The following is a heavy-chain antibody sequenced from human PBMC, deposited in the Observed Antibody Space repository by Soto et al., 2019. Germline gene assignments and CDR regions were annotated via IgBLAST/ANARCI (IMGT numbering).Heavy chain of an antibody. V-gene: IGHV3-23*01. Sequence: PGGSLRLSCAASGFPFSSYSMTWVRQAPGKGLEWVEAVSGSGGSTWYADPVRGRFTISRDNSKITSYLQMNSLRAEDTAVYYCAEVPWGVGALYYFDYWGQGTLVTVSS. J-gene: IGHJ4*02. CDR1: GFPFSSYS. CDR3: AEVPWGVGALYYFDY. D-gene: IGHD3-10*01. CDR2: VSGSGGST.